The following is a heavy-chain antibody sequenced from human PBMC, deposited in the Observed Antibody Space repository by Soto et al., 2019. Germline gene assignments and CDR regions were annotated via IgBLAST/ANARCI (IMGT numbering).Heavy chain of an antibody. D-gene: IGHD6-19*01. CDR3: AKEIIAVSGPWDFDN. V-gene: IGHV3-30*18. Sequence: QVQLVESGGGVVQPGRSLSLSFVASGFTFGSYGMSWVGQAPGKGLEWVAIISYDGSLKYYGDSVKGRFTTSRDNSRNTLYLQMDSLRAEDTAVYYCAKEIIAVSGPWDFDNWGQGTLVTVSS. J-gene: IGHJ4*02. CDR2: ISYDGSLK. CDR1: GFTFGSYG.